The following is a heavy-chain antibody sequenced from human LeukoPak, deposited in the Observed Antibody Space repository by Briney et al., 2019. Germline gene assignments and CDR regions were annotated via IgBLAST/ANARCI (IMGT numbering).Heavy chain of an antibody. CDR1: GFTFGSYG. CDR2: IWYDGSNK. D-gene: IGHD3-10*01. CDR3: ARDPGDYYGSGSSDAFDI. J-gene: IGHJ3*02. Sequence: PGGSLRPSCAASGFTFGSYGMHWVRQAPGKGLEWVAVIWYDGSNKYYADSVKGRFTISRDNSKNTLYLQMNSLRAEDTAVYYCARDPGDYYGSGSSDAFDIWGQGTMVTVSS. V-gene: IGHV3-33*01.